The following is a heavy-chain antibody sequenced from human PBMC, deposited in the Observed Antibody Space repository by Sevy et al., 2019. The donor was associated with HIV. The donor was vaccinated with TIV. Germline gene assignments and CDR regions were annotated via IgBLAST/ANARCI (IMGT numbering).Heavy chain of an antibody. Sequence: ASVKVSCKASGYTFTGYYMHWVRQAPGQGLEWMGWINPNSGGTNYAQKFQGRVTMTRDTSISTAYMELSRLGSDDTAVYYCAVPYCSSTSCHYYYYGMDVWGQGTTVTVSS. V-gene: IGHV1-2*02. J-gene: IGHJ6*02. CDR3: AVPYCSSTSCHYYYYGMDV. CDR2: INPNSGGT. CDR1: GYTFTGYY. D-gene: IGHD2-2*01.